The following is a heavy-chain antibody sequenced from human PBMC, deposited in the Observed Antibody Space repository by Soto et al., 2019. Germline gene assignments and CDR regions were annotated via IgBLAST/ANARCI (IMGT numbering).Heavy chain of an antibody. CDR3: ARAVQLWSPAPRYYYGMDV. CDR1: GYTFTSYG. D-gene: IGHD5-18*01. Sequence: GASVKVSCKASGYTFTSYGISWVRQAPGQGLEWMGWISAYNGNTNYAQKLQGRVTMTRDTSISTAYMELSRLRSDDTAVYYCARAVQLWSPAPRYYYGMDVWGQGTTVTVSS. J-gene: IGHJ6*02. V-gene: IGHV1-18*01. CDR2: ISAYNGNT.